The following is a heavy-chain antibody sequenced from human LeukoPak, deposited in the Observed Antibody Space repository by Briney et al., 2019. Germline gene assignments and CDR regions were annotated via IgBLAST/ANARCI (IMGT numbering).Heavy chain of an antibody. CDR2: IYYSGSN. Sequence: PETLSLTCTVSGGSIGSFSYYWGWIRQPPGKGLEWIGSIYYSGSNHYNPSLKSRLTISVDTSKNQFSLKLSSVTAADTAVYYCALRGSGSYSDFDYWGQGTLVTVSS. D-gene: IGHD3-10*01. CDR3: ALRGSGSYSDFDY. CDR1: GGSIGSFSYY. J-gene: IGHJ4*02. V-gene: IGHV4-39*01.